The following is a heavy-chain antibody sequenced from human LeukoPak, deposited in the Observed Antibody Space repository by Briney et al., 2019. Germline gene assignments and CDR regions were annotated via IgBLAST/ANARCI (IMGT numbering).Heavy chain of an antibody. J-gene: IGHJ6*03. Sequence: ASVKVSCKASGHTFTSYDINWVRQATGQGLEWMGWMNPNSGNTGYAQKFQGRVTITRNTSISTAYMELSSLRSEDTAVYYCARGPIFRQVPAAYDYYYYYMDVWGKGTTVTVSS. CDR3: ARGPIFRQVPAAYDYYYYYMDV. V-gene: IGHV1-8*03. D-gene: IGHD2-2*01. CDR2: MNPNSGNT. CDR1: GHTFTSYD.